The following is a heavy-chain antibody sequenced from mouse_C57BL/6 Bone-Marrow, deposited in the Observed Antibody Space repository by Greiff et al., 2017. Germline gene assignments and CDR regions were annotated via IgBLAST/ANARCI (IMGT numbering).Heavy chain of an antibody. D-gene: IGHD2-4*01. CDR1: GYTFTDYE. CDR3: TRKDYDAWFAY. V-gene: IGHV1-15*01. J-gene: IGHJ3*01. Sequence: QVQLQQSGAELVRPGASVTLSCKASGYTFTDYEMHWVKQTPVHGLEWIGAIGPETGGYASNQKFKGKAILTAYKSSSTAYMELRSLTSEDSAVYYCTRKDYDAWFAYWGQGTLVTVSA. CDR2: IGPETGGY.